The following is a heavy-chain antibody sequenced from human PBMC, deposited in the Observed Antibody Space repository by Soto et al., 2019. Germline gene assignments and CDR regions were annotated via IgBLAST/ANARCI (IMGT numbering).Heavy chain of an antibody. CDR1: GFTFSSNG. J-gene: IGHJ4*02. D-gene: IGHD3-22*01. Sequence: EVQLVESGGGLVQPGGSLRLSCEASGFTFSSNGMNWVRQAPGKGMEWVSFISIGSSTINYADSVRGRFTISRDNAKNSLYLQMNSLRDEDTAXXXXXXXWGVYDSDIRTHIPHLDSWGQGTLVTVSS. V-gene: IGHV3-48*02. CDR3: XXXWGVYDSDIRTHIPHLDS. CDR2: ISIGSSTI.